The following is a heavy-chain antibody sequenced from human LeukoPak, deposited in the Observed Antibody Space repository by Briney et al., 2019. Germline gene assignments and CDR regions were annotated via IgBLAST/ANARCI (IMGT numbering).Heavy chain of an antibody. CDR3: AKGRYSDYDDPFDY. CDR2: LSGSGGST. D-gene: IGHD5-12*01. CDR1: GFTFSSYA. J-gene: IGHJ4*02. Sequence: GGSLRLSCAASGFTFSSYAMTWVRQAPGKGLEWVSTLSGSGGSTYCADSVKGRFTISRDNSKSTLHLQMSSLRAEDTAIYYCAKGRYSDYDDPFDYWGQGTLVIVSS. V-gene: IGHV3-23*01.